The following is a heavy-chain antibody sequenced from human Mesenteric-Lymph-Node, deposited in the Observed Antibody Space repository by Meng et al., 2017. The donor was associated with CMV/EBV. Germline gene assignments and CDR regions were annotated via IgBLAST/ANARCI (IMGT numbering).Heavy chain of an antibody. D-gene: IGHD2-15*01. J-gene: IGHJ5*02. Sequence: ASVKVSCKAFGYTFTGYYVHWVRQAPGQGLEWMGWINPNSGGTNYAQKFQGRVIMTRDTSTSTAYMELSRLRSDDTAVYYCARDGVVAAGFDPWGQGTLVTVSS. V-gene: IGHV1-2*02. CDR2: INPNSGGT. CDR1: GYTFTGYY. CDR3: ARDGVVAAGFDP.